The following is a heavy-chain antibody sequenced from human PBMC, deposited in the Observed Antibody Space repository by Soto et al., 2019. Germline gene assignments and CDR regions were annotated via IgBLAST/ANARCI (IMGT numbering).Heavy chain of an antibody. CDR2: IFYAGDT. V-gene: IGHV4-31*03. D-gene: IGHD4-17*01. Sequence: PSETLSLTCTVSGESIATGAFYWSWIRLQSGKGPEWIGSIFYAGDTYYNPSLKSRVEISLDGSQNQFSLNLRSVTAADTAVYYCAREGDYRTWFEPWGPGTLVTVS. J-gene: IGHJ5*02. CDR1: GESIATGAFY. CDR3: AREGDYRTWFEP.